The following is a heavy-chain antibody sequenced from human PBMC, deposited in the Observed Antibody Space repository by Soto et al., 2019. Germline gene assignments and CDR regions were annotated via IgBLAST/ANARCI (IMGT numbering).Heavy chain of an antibody. D-gene: IGHD1-26*01. CDR1: GDSVASNSAA. CDR3: AGWEHNVGHFDS. Sequence: PSQTLSLTCAISGDSVASNSAAWNWIRQSPSRGLEWLGRTYYRSKWYNDYAISVKCRLTISPDTSKNQFALHVNSVTPEDTAVYYCAGWEHNVGHFDSRGHGPQVTSPQ. V-gene: IGHV6-1*01. CDR2: TYYRSKWYN. J-gene: IGHJ4*01.